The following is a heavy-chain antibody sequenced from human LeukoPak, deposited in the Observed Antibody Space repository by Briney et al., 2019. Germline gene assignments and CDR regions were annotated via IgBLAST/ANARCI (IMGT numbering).Heavy chain of an antibody. CDR2: ISSSSYI. V-gene: IGHV3-21*01. CDR3: ARVGSSGDFDY. J-gene: IGHJ4*02. D-gene: IGHD6-19*01. Sequence: GGSLRLSCAASGFTFSSYSMNWVRQAPGKGLEWVSSISSSSYIYYADSVKGRFTISRDNAKNSLYLQMNSLRAEDTAVYYCARVGSSGDFDYWGQGTLVTVSS. CDR1: GFTFSSYS.